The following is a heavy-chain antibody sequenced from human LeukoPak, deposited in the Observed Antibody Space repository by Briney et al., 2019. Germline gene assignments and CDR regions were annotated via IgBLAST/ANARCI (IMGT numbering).Heavy chain of an antibody. CDR1: GFTFSSYS. CDR2: ISSSSSYI. V-gene: IGHV3-21*05. Sequence: GGSLRLSCAASGFTFSSYSTNWVRHAPRKGLGWVSYISSSSSYIYYADSAKRRFTISRDNAKNSLYLQMNSLRAEDTAVYYCAELGITMIGGVWGKGTTVTISS. CDR3: AELGITMIGGV. J-gene: IGHJ6*04. D-gene: IGHD3-10*02.